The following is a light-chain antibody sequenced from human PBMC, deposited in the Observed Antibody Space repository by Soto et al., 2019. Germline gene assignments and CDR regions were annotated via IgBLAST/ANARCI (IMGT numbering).Light chain of an antibody. CDR3: QQSYSTPST. CDR2: AAS. V-gene: IGKV1-39*01. Sequence: DIQMTQSPSSLSASVGDRVTITCRASQSISSSLNWYQQKPGEAPKLLIYAASSLQSGVPSRFSGSGSGTDFTLTISSLQSEDFSTYYCQQSYSTPSTFGQGTKVEI. J-gene: IGKJ1*01. CDR1: QSISSS.